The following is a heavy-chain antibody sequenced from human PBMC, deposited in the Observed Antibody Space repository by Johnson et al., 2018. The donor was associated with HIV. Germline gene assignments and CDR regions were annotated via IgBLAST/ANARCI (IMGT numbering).Heavy chain of an antibody. CDR3: ARPSSKASLYDGFDI. Sequence: QAQLVESGGGVVQPGRSLRLSCAASGFTFSSYAMHWVRQAPGKGLEWVAVISYHGSNTYYADSMRGRFTISRDNSKNTLYLQMNSLRVEDTAVYYCARPSSKASLYDGFDIWGQGTMVTVSS. CDR2: ISYHGSNT. J-gene: IGHJ3*02. CDR1: GFTFSSYA. V-gene: IGHV3-30*04.